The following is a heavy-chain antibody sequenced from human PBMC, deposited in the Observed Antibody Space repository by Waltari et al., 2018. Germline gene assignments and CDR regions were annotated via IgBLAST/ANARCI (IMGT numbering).Heavy chain of an antibody. CDR3: ARPSLYCSGGSCGSDAFDI. D-gene: IGHD2-15*01. CDR2: IYYSGST. J-gene: IGHJ3*02. Sequence: QVQLQESGPGLVKPSQTLSLTCTVSGGSISRGDYYWSWIRHPPGKGLEWIGYIYYSGSTYYNPSLKSRVTISVDTSKNQFSLKLSSVTAADTAVYYCARPSLYCSGGSCGSDAFDIWGQGTMVTVSS. CDR1: GGSISRGDYY. V-gene: IGHV4-30-4*08.